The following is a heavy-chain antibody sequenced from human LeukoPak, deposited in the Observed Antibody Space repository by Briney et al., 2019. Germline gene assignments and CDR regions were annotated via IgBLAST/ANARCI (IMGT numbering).Heavy chain of an antibody. CDR2: TFFSGST. D-gene: IGHD3-10*01. Sequence: SQTLSPTCTVSGGSISSYYSGWIRQPPGKGLEWIGYTFFSGSTNYNPSLKSRVTMSVDSSKNQLSLKLRSVTAADTAVYYCAGQPRYYGSGMGNCFDPWGQGTLVTVSS. CDR3: AGQPRYYGSGMGNCFDP. V-gene: IGHV4-59*08. CDR1: GGSISSYY. J-gene: IGHJ5*02.